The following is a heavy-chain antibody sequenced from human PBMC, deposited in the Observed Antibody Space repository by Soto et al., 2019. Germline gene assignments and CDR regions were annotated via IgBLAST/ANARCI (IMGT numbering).Heavy chain of an antibody. J-gene: IGHJ3*02. CDR1: GYTFTSYG. V-gene: IGHV1-18*01. D-gene: IGHD6-19*01. CDR2: ISAYNGNT. CDR3: AIMAGTDDAFDI. Sequence: ASVNVSCKASGYTFTSYGISWVLQAPGQGLEWMGWISAYNGNTNYAQKLQGRVTMTTDTSTSTAYMELRSLRSDDTAVYYCAIMAGTDDAFDIWGQRTMVTVSS.